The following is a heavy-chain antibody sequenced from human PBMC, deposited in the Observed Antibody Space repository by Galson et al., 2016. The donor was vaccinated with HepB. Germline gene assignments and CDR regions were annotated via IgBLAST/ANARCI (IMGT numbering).Heavy chain of an antibody. CDR3: AREDYDHLAGYGRECGDSAQLVRFSITITKYNDMDLLYMEIHNTGDEDVDECYCARDDSDQLGC. V-gene: IGHV3-48*02. Sequence: SLRLSCAASGFTFSVYNMNWARQAPGKGLEWVAGITSSGDTTYYADSVKGRFTISRDNAKNSLYLEMNSLRDEDTAVYDCAREDYDHLAGYGRECGDSAQLVRFSITITKYNDMDLLYMEIHNTGDEDVDECYCARDDSDQLGCWGQGTLVTVSS. D-gene: IGHD3-16*01. CDR1: GFTFSVYN. J-gene: IGHJ4*02. CDR2: ITSSGDTT.